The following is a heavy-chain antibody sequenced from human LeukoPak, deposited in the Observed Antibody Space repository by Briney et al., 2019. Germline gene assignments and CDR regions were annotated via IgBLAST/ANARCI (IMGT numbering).Heavy chain of an antibody. V-gene: IGHV3-7*01. J-gene: IGHJ1*01. CDR3: ATYSTRNAREFQS. CDR2: IKTDASEK. Sequence: PGGSLRLSCETSGFIFSNCWMTWVRQAPGKGLERVANIKTDASEKYYADSVKGRFTISRDNAKNSLYLQMNSLRAEDTAVYYCATYSTRNAREFQSWGQGTLVTVSS. D-gene: IGHD4-11*01. CDR1: GFIFSNCW.